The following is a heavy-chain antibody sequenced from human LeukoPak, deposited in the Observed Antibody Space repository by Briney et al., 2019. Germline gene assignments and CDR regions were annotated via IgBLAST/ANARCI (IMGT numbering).Heavy chain of an antibody. CDR3: ARENQGEAANFDY. CDR1: GGSISSGGYY. J-gene: IGHJ4*02. CDR2: IYYSGST. V-gene: IGHV4-31*03. D-gene: IGHD6-13*01. Sequence: SETLSLTCTVSGGSISSGGYYWSWIRQHPGKGLEWIGYIYYSGSTYYNPSLKSRVTISVDTSKNQFSLKPSSVTAADTAVYYCARENQGEAANFDYWGQGTLVTVSS.